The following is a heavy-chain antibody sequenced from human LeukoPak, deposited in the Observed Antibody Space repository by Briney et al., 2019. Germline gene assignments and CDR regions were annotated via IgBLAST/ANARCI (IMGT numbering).Heavy chain of an antibody. CDR1: GFSFSSYA. CDR2: ISGSGGST. D-gene: IGHD2-21*01. Sequence: GGSLRLSCAASGFSFSSYAMNWVRLAPGKGLEWVSVISGSGGSTFYADSVKGRFTISRDNSKNTLYLQMNSLRAEDTAVYYCAKAIPYWYFDLWGRGILVTVSS. J-gene: IGHJ2*01. V-gene: IGHV3-23*01. CDR3: AKAIPYWYFDL.